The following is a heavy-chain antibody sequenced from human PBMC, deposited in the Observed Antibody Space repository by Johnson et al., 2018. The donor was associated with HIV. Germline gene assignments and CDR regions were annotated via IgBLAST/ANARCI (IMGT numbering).Heavy chain of an antibody. D-gene: IGHD3-16*02. CDR2: IKRKIEGDTT. Sequence: VQLVESGGGLVKPGGSLRLSCAASGFTFSNVWMTWVRQAPGKGLEWVGRIKRKIEGDTTDYAAPVKGRFTISRDDSKNTLYLQMNSLTTEDTAVYYCTTAIVIDAFDIWGQGTMVTVSS. CDR3: TTAIVIDAFDI. CDR1: GFTFSNVW. J-gene: IGHJ3*02. V-gene: IGHV3-15*01.